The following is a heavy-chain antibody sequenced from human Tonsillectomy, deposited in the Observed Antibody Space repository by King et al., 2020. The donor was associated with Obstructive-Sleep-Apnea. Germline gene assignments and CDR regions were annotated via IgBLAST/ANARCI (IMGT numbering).Heavy chain of an antibody. D-gene: IGHD2-15*01. CDR1: GYRFSTYW. J-gene: IGHJ4*02. CDR2: IYPSDSDT. Sequence: QLVQSGAEVKKPGESLKISCKGSGYRFSTYWIGWVRQLPGKGLEWMGIIYPSDSDTRYRASFQGQVTLSVDKSLNTAYLQWSSLQASDTAIYFCARHPASFIGSPYYFDYWGQGTQVTVSS. V-gene: IGHV5-51*01. CDR3: ARHPASFIGSPYYFDY.